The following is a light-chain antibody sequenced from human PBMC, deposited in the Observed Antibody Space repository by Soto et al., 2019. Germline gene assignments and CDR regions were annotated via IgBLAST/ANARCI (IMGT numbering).Light chain of an antibody. CDR1: QNIHSF. V-gene: IGKV3-11*01. Sequence: EIVLTQSPATVYLSPGESATLSCRASQNIHSFLAWYQQRPGQAPRLLIYDASFRATAIPARFNGSGSGTDFTLTITRLEPQDFAVYYCQQRLFWPLFTFGQGTRLEIK. CDR3: QQRLFWPLFT. J-gene: IGKJ2*01. CDR2: DAS.